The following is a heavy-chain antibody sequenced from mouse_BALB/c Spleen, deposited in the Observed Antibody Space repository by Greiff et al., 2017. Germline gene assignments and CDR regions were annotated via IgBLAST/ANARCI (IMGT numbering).Heavy chain of an antibody. J-gene: IGHJ4*01. V-gene: IGHV1-7*01. CDR3: ARSGTGYAMDY. CDR2: INPSTGYT. Sequence: VKLQESGAELAKPGASVKMSCKASGYTFTSYWMHWVKQRPGQGLEWIGYINPSTGYTEYNQKFKDKATLTADKSSSTAYMQLSSLTSEDSAVYYCARSGTGYAMDYWGQGTSVTVSS. CDR1: GYTFTSYW. D-gene: IGHD4-1*01.